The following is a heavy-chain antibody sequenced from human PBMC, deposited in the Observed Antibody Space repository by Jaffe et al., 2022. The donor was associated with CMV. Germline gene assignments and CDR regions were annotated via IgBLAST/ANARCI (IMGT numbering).Heavy chain of an antibody. J-gene: IGHJ4*02. CDR2: INTGNGNT. V-gene: IGHV1-3*04. D-gene: IGHD2-2*01. Sequence: QVQLVQSGADLKKPGTSVKISCKPFGYSFTSYPIHWVRQAPGQRLEWMAWINTGNGNTKYSQDFKGRLTITSDPSANTAYMQLSSLTSEDTAVYYCARGEAAARKHLEYWGQGTLVTVSS. CDR1: GYSFTSYP. CDR3: ARGEAAARKHLEY.